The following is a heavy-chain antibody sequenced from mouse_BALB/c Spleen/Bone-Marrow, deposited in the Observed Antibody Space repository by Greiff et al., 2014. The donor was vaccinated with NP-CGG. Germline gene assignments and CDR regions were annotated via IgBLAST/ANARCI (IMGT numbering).Heavy chain of an antibody. D-gene: IGHD2-4*01. CDR1: GYTFTGYW. Sequence: QVQLQQSGAELARPGASVKLSCKASGYTFTGYWMQWVKQRPGQGLEWIGAIYPGDGDTRYTQKFKGKATLTAEKSSSTAYTQLSSLASEDSAVYYCARGNYEGAMDYWGQGTAVTVSS. CDR3: ARGNYEGAMDY. V-gene: IGHV1-87*01. J-gene: IGHJ4*01. CDR2: IYPGDGDT.